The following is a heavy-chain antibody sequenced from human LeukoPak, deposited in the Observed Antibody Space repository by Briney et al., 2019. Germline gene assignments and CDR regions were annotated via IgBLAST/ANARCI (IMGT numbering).Heavy chain of an antibody. CDR1: GGSISSSNW. CDR3: ARSLRYYYDSSGYYYY. J-gene: IGHJ4*02. CDR2: IYHSGST. V-gene: IGHV4-4*02. Sequence: SETLSLTCAVSGGSISSSNWWSWVRQPPGKGLEWIGEIYHSGSTNYNPSLKSRVTISVDTSKNQFSLKLSSVTAADTAVYYCARSLRYYYDSSGYYYYWGQGTLVTVSS. D-gene: IGHD3-22*01.